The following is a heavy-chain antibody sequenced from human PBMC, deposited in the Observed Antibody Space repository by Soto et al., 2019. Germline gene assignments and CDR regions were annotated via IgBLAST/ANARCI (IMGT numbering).Heavy chain of an antibody. J-gene: IGHJ4*02. CDR1: GFTFSHYA. CDR2: MSYDGSNE. V-gene: IGHV3-30*18. D-gene: IGHD1-26*01. Sequence: QVQLVESGGGVVQPGRSLRLSCAASGFTFSHYAMHWVHQAPGKGLEWVALMSYDGSNEYYADSVKGRFTISRDNSKNTLYLQMSSLRAEDTAVYYCAKDGSHNFDYWGQGTLVTVSS. CDR3: AKDGSHNFDY.